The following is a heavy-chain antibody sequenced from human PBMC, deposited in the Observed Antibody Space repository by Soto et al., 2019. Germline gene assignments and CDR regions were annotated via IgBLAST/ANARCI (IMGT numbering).Heavy chain of an antibody. CDR2: IYWDDDK. Sequence: QVTLEESGPTRVKPTQTLTLTCTFSGFSLATSGVGVGWVRQPPGKALERLALIYWDDDKRYSPSLRSRLTVTKXHSSNXXVLTMTNMDPVDTATYYCAHRVGLQGNWNGGYFDFWGQGALVTVSS. CDR1: GFSLATSGVG. CDR3: AHRVGLQGNWNGGYFDF. V-gene: IGHV2-5*02. J-gene: IGHJ4*02. D-gene: IGHD1-1*01.